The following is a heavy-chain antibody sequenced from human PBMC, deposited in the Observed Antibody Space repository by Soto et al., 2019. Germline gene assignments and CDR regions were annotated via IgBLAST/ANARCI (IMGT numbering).Heavy chain of an antibody. CDR2: ISWNSGSI. CDR3: AKDRVQAPFDP. CDR1: GFTFDDYA. J-gene: IGHJ5*02. Sequence: GWSLRLSCAASGFTFDDYAMHWVRQAPGKGLEWVSVISWNSGSIGYADSVKGRFTISRDNAKNSLYLQMNSLRAEDTALYYWAKDRVQAPFDPWGQGTMVTVSS. D-gene: IGHD3-10*01. V-gene: IGHV3-9*01.